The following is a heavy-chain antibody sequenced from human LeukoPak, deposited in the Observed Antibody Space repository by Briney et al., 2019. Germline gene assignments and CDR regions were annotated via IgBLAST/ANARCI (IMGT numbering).Heavy chain of an antibody. D-gene: IGHD2-15*01. CDR2: INHSGST. J-gene: IGHJ6*02. Sequence: SETLSLTCAVYGGSFSGYYWSWIRQPPGKGLEWIGEINHSGSTNYNPSLKSRVTISVDTSKNQFSLKLSSVTAADTAVYYCARGGVVAAPYYYYYGMDVWGQGTTVTVSS. V-gene: IGHV4-34*01. CDR3: ARGGVVAAPYYYYYGMDV. CDR1: GGSFSGYY.